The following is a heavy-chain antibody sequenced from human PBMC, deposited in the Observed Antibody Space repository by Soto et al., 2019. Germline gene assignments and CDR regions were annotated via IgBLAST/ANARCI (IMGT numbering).Heavy chain of an antibody. CDR3: ASHGSGWGYNWFDA. CDR2: IYYSGST. Sequence: QLQLQESGPGLVKPSETLSLTCTVSGGSISSSSYYWGWIRQPPGKGLEWIGSIYYSGSTYYNPSLLSRVTIPVDTSKNQFSLKLRSVTAADTAVYYCASHGSGWGYNWFDAWGQGTLVTVSS. J-gene: IGHJ5*02. CDR1: GGSISSSSYY. V-gene: IGHV4-39*01. D-gene: IGHD6-19*01.